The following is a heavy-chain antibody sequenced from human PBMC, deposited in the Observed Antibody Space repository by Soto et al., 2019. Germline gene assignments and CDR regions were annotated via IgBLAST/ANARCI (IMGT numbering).Heavy chain of an antibody. J-gene: IGHJ6*02. CDR3: AKGNTGYPNYYYYYGMDV. Sequence: SLRLSCAASGFTFSSYAMSWVRQAPGKGLEWVSAISGSGGSTYYADSVKGRFTISRDNSKNTLYLQMNSLRAEDTAVYYCAKGNTGYPNYYYYYGMDVWGQGTTVTVSS. D-gene: IGHD5-12*01. CDR1: GFTFSSYA. V-gene: IGHV3-23*01. CDR2: ISGSGGST.